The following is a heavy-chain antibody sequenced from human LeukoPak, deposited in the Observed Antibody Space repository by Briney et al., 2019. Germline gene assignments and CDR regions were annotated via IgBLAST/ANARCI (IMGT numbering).Heavy chain of an antibody. CDR1: GGSISSSSYY. J-gene: IGHJ5*02. V-gene: IGHV4-39*01. Sequence: SETLSLTCTVSGGSISSSSYYWGWIRQPPGKGLEWIGSMYYSGGTYYNPSLKSRVTISVDTSKNQFSLKLSSVTAADTAVYYCARRRGYSGYGTFDPWGQGTLVTVSS. D-gene: IGHD5-12*01. CDR2: MYYSGGT. CDR3: ARRRGYSGYGTFDP.